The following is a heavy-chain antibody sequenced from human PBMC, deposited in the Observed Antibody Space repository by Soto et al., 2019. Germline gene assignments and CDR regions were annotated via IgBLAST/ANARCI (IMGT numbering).Heavy chain of an antibody. CDR3: AREYHGSGRYLYGMDV. D-gene: IGHD3-10*01. Sequence: RASVTVSCKASGGTFSSYPISWVRQAPGQGLEWMGGIIPIFGTANYAQKFQGRVTITADESTSTAYMELSSLRSEDTAVYYCAREYHGSGRYLYGMDVWGQGTTVTVSS. CDR2: IIPIFGTA. V-gene: IGHV1-69*13. J-gene: IGHJ6*02. CDR1: GGTFSSYP.